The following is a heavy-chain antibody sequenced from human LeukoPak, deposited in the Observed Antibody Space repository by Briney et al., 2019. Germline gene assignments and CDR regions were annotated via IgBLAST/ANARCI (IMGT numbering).Heavy chain of an antibody. J-gene: IGHJ4*02. Sequence: PGGSLGLSCAASGFRFRSYAMSWVRQAPGKGLEWVSSFSGGDGSTYYADSVKGRFTISRDNSKNTLYLQMNSLRAEDTAVYYCANFYGSGSPYDYWGQGTLVTVSS. CDR3: ANFYGSGSPYDY. CDR2: FSGGDGST. CDR1: GFRFRSYA. D-gene: IGHD3-10*01. V-gene: IGHV3-23*01.